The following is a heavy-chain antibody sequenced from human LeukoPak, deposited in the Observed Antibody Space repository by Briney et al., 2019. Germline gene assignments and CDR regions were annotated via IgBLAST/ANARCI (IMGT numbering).Heavy chain of an antibody. Sequence: SVKVSCKASGGTFSSYAISWVRQAPGQGLEWMGGIIPIFGTANYAQKFQGRVTITADESTSTAYMELSSLRAEDTALYYCAKVQKSGDHWDFFDYWGQGTLVTVSS. V-gene: IGHV1-69*13. CDR1: GGTFSSYA. CDR3: AKVQKSGDHWDFFDY. D-gene: IGHD1-26*01. CDR2: IIPIFGTA. J-gene: IGHJ4*02.